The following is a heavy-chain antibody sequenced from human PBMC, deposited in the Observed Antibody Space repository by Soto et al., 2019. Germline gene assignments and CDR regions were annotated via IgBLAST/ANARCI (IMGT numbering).Heavy chain of an antibody. V-gene: IGHV1-8*01. J-gene: IGHJ4*02. CDR3: ARGSRVGYCSSTSCYEIDY. D-gene: IGHD2-2*03. CDR2: MNPNSGNT. Sequence: ASVKVSCKASGYTFTSYDINWVRQATGQGLEWMGWMNPNSGNTGYAQKFQGRVTMTRNTSISTAYMELSSLRSEDTAVYYCARGSRVGYCSSTSCYEIDYWGQGTLVTVSS. CDR1: GYTFTSYD.